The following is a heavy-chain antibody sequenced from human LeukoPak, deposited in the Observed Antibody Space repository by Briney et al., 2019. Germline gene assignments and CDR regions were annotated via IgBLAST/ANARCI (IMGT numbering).Heavy chain of an antibody. D-gene: IGHD6-19*01. V-gene: IGHV4-59*08. CDR1: GGSFSGYY. CDR3: ARYIAVAGNLVGFDY. CDR2: IYYSGST. J-gene: IGHJ4*02. Sequence: KPSETLSLTCAVYGGSFSGYYWSWIRQPPGKGLEWIGYIYYSGSTNYNPSLKSRVTISVDTSKNQFSLKLSSVTAADTAVYYCARYIAVAGNLVGFDYWGQGTLVTVSS.